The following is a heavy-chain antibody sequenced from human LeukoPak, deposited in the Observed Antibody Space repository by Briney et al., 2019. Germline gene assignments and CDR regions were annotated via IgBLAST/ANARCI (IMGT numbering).Heavy chain of an antibody. D-gene: IGHD3-9*01. Sequence: GSLRLSCAASGFTFSSYAMSWVRQAPGKGLEWVSAISGSGGSTYYADSVKGRFTISRDNSKNTLYLQMNSLRAEDTAVYYCAKVSSGGYDILTGLDYWGQGTLVTVSS. V-gene: IGHV3-23*01. J-gene: IGHJ4*02. CDR1: GFTFSSYA. CDR2: ISGSGGST. CDR3: AKVSSGGYDILTGLDY.